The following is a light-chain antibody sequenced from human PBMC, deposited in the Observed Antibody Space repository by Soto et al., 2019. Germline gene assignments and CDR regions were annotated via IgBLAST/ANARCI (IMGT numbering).Light chain of an antibody. J-gene: IGKJ1*01. CDR2: KAS. Sequence: DIQMTQSPSTLSASVGDSVTITCRASQTISIWLAWYQQKPGKAPKLLIYKASDLGSGVPSTFSGSASGTESTLNISSLQPDDFATYYCLQYNTYPWTFGQGTKVEI. CDR3: LQYNTYPWT. CDR1: QTISIW. V-gene: IGKV1-5*03.